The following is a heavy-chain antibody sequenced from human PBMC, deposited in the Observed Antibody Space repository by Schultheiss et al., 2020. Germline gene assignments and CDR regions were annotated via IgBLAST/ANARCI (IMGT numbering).Heavy chain of an antibody. CDR1: GFTFSSYG. V-gene: IGHV3-33*01. Sequence: GGSLRLSCAASGFTFSSYGMHWVRQAPGKGLEWVAVIWYDGSNKYYADSVKGRFTISRDNSKNTLYLQMNSLRAEDTAVYYCTTVTEDYYDSSGSHRFDYWGQGTLVTVSS. D-gene: IGHD3-22*01. CDR2: IWYDGSNK. J-gene: IGHJ4*02. CDR3: TTVTEDYYDSSGSHRFDY.